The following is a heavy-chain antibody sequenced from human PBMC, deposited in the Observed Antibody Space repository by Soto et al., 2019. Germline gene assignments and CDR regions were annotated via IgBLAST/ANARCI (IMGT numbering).Heavy chain of an antibody. CDR2: IYYTGTT. Sequence: QVQLQESGPGLVKPSQTLSLTCSVSGGSISSDKYYWTWIRQSPGKGLDWIGHIYYTGTTHYNPSVKSRVTILLDKSKDQFSLRLTSGPAADTGIYYCAIVRHDYGTNGVDAWGQGTLVTVSS. CDR1: GGSISSDKYY. J-gene: IGHJ5*02. D-gene: IGHD3-16*01. CDR3: AIVRHDYGTNGVDA. V-gene: IGHV4-30-4*01.